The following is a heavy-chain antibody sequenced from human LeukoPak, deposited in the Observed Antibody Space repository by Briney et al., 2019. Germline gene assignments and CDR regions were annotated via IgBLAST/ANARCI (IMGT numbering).Heavy chain of an antibody. Sequence: SQTLSLTCAISGDSVSSNSAAWNWIRQSPSRGLEWLGRTYYRSNWVNDYAVSVKSRMTINPDTSRDQFSLQLNSVPHEDTAVYYCARETTWVRGVINPLDYWGQGTLVTVSS. CDR1: GDSVSSNSAA. CDR2: TYYRSNWVN. V-gene: IGHV6-1*01. D-gene: IGHD3-10*01. CDR3: ARETTWVRGVINPLDY. J-gene: IGHJ4*02.